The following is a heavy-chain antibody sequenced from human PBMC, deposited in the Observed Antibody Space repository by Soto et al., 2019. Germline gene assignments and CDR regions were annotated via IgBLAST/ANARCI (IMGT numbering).Heavy chain of an antibody. J-gene: IGHJ4*02. CDR1: GFTFRTYG. Sequence: SGGSLRLSCAASGFTFRTYGMHWVRQAPGMGLEWVAVIWYDGSHKDYADSVKGRFTISRDNSKNTLYLQVNSLRAEDTAVYYCSKDHGPYGVGIVYWGQGTLVTV. CDR2: IWYDGSHK. D-gene: IGHD4-17*01. V-gene: IGHV3-33*06. CDR3: SKDHGPYGVGIVY.